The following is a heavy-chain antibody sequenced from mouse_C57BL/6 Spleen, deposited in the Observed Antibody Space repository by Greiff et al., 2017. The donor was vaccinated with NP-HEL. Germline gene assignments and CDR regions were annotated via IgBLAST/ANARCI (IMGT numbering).Heavy chain of an antibody. CDR3: ARADGSSSPRFAY. Sequence: EVQVVESGGGLVKPGGSLKLSCAASGFTFSSYAMSWVRQTPEKRLEWVATISDGGSYTYYPDNVKGRFTISRDNAKNNLYLQMSHLKSEDTAMYYCARADGSSSPRFAYWGQGTLVTVSA. CDR1: GFTFSSYA. D-gene: IGHD1-1*01. CDR2: ISDGGSYT. J-gene: IGHJ3*01. V-gene: IGHV5-4*01.